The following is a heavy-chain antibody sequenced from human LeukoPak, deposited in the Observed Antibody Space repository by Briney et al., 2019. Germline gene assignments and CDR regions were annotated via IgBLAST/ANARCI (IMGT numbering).Heavy chain of an antibody. V-gene: IGHV1-2*02. Sequence: ASVTVSCKASGYTFTGYYMHWVRHAPGQGLEWMGWINPNTGGTLYAQNFQGRVTMTRDTSTSTAYMELSSLTSDDTAVYYCARVRIAVRFVTNDAFDIWGQGTMVTVSS. CDR2: INPNTGGT. CDR3: ARVRIAVRFVTNDAFDI. D-gene: IGHD6-6*01. J-gene: IGHJ3*02. CDR1: GYTFTGYY.